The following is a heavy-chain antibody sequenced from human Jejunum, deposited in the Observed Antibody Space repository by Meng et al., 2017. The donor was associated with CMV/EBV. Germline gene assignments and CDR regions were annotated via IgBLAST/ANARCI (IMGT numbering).Heavy chain of an antibody. CDR3: AKGMTAVTTGYLHY. D-gene: IGHD4-17*01. CDR2: ISYDGNTK. CDR1: RSTFSSFA. Sequence: VHRSTFSSFAMHWVRQAPGKGLEWLTVISYDGNTKYYSDSVKGRFTISRDNSKNTLFLEMNSLRSEDTAVYYCAKGMTAVTTGYLHYWGQGTLVTVSS. J-gene: IGHJ4*02. V-gene: IGHV3-30*18.